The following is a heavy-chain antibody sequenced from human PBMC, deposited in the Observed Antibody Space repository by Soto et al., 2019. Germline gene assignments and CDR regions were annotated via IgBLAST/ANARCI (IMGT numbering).Heavy chain of an antibody. Sequence: EVPLLESGGGLVQPGGSLRRSCAASGFTFSSYAMSWVRQAPGKGLEWVSGISASGGSTYYADSVKGRFTISRDNSKNTLYLQMNSLRAEDTAVYYCAKGYSSSWYYFDYWGQGTLVTVSS. CDR1: GFTFSSYA. V-gene: IGHV3-23*01. CDR3: AKGYSSSWYYFDY. D-gene: IGHD6-13*01. CDR2: ISASGGST. J-gene: IGHJ4*02.